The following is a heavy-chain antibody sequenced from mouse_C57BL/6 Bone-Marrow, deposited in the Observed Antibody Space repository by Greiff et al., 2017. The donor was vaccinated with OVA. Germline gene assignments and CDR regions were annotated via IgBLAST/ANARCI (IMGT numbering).Heavy chain of an antibody. Sequence: EVKVVESGGGLVQSGRSLRLSCATSGFTFSDFYMEWVRQAPGKGLEWIAASRNKANDYTTEYSASVKGRFIVSRDTSQSILYLQMNALRAEDTAIYYCARDAGKGGYFDVWGTGTTVTVSS. D-gene: IGHD2-1*01. CDR3: ARDAGKGGYFDV. CDR1: GFTFSDFY. J-gene: IGHJ1*03. CDR2: SRNKANDYTT. V-gene: IGHV7-1*01.